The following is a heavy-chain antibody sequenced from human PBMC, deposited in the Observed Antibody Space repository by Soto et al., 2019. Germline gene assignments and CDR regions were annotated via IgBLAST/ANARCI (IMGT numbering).Heavy chain of an antibody. CDR1: GGSISSGSYY. D-gene: IGHD1-26*01. V-gene: IGHV4-39*01. Sequence: SETLSLTCTVSGGSISSGSYYWGWIRQPPGKGLEWIGSIYYSGSTYYNPSLKSRVTISVDTSKNQFSLKLSSVTAADTAVYYCARFSGSYYDYYYGMDVWGQGTTVTVSS. CDR3: ARFSGSYYDYYYGMDV. J-gene: IGHJ6*02. CDR2: IYYSGST.